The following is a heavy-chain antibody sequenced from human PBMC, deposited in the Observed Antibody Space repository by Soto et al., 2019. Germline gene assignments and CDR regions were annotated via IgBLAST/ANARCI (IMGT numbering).Heavy chain of an antibody. CDR3: ARNLLETDYLY. Sequence: QVQLVQSGAEVKKPGSSVKVSCKASGGTFSSYTISWVRQAPGQGLEWMGRIIPILGIANYAQKFQGRVTITADKSTSTAYMELSSLRSEDTAVYYCARNLLETDYLYWGQGTLVTVSS. D-gene: IGHD3-16*01. V-gene: IGHV1-69*02. CDR1: GGTFSSYT. CDR2: IIPILGIA. J-gene: IGHJ4*02.